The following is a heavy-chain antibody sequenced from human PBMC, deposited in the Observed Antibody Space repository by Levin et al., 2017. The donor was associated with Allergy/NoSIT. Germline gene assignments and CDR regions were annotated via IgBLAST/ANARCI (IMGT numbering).Heavy chain of an antibody. J-gene: IGHJ4*02. V-gene: IGHV1-2*02. Sequence: AASVKVSCKASGYTFTGYYMHWVRQAPGQGLEWMGWINPNSGGTNYAQKFQGRVTMTRDTSISTAYMELSRLRSDDTAVYYCARAGMYIVATIIDYWGQGTLVTVSS. CDR2: INPNSGGT. D-gene: IGHD5-12*01. CDR1: GYTFTGYY. CDR3: ARAGMYIVATIIDY.